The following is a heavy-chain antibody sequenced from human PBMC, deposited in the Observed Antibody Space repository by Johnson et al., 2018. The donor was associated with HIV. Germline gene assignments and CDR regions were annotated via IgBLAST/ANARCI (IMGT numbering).Heavy chain of an antibody. Sequence: VQLVESGGGVVRPGGSLRLSCEGSGFSFDDYGMSWVRQAPGKGLDWVAGINWNGVSINYADSVKGRFSISRDNVKNSLYLQMDSLRDEATAFYYCARDPTIEASRLTGDFGAFDIWGQGTMVIVSA. J-gene: IGHJ3*02. D-gene: IGHD7-27*01. CDR1: GFSFDDYG. CDR3: ARDPTIEASRLTGDFGAFDI. V-gene: IGHV3-20*04. CDR2: INWNGVSI.